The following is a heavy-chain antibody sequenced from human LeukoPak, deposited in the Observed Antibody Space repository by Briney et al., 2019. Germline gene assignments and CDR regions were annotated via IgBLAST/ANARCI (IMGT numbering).Heavy chain of an antibody. V-gene: IGHV3-23*01. Sequence: PGGSLRLSCAASGFTFSSYGMSWVRQAPGQGLEWVSTISASGGTTYYADSVKGRFTISRDNSRNTLYLQMNSLRAEDTAVYYCAKGGSSGWPVRHFDYWGQGSLVTVSS. CDR1: GFTFSSYG. CDR3: AKGGSSGWPVRHFDY. CDR2: ISASGGTT. J-gene: IGHJ4*02. D-gene: IGHD6-19*01.